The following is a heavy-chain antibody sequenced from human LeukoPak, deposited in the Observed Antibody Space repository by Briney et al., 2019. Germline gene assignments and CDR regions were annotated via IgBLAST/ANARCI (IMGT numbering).Heavy chain of an antibody. J-gene: IGHJ3*02. V-gene: IGHV4-39*07. Sequence: SETLSLTCTVSGGSISSSSYYWGWIRQPPGKGLEWIGSIYYSGSTYYNPSLKSRVTISVDTSKNQFSLKLSSVTAADTAAYYCAREGSAFDIWGQGTMVTVSS. CDR2: IYYSGST. CDR3: AREGSAFDI. CDR1: GGSISSSSYY.